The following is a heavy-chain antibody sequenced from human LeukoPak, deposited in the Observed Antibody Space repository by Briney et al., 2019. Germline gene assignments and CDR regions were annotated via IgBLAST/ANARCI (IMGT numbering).Heavy chain of an antibody. D-gene: IGHD4-17*01. V-gene: IGHV3-48*01. CDR1: GFTFSSYS. Sequence: PGGSLRLSCAASGFTFSSYSMNWVRQAPGKGLEWVSYISSSSSTIYYAGSVKGRFTISRDNAKNSLFLQMNSLRAEDTAVYYCARGNEEPVTTLIWFDPWGQGTLVTVSS. J-gene: IGHJ5*02. CDR2: ISSSSSTI. CDR3: ARGNEEPVTTLIWFDP.